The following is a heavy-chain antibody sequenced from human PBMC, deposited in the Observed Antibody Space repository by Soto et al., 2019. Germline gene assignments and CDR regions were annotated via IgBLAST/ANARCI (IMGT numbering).Heavy chain of an antibody. CDR3: AITTGTNYYYYGMDV. Sequence: QVQLVQSGAEVKKPGASVKVSCKASGYTFTSYGISWVRQAPGQGLEWMGWISAYNGNTNYAQKLQGRVTMTTDTSTSTADMELRSLRSDDTAVYYCAITTGTNYYYYGMDVWGQGTTVTVSS. J-gene: IGHJ6*02. D-gene: IGHD1-1*01. CDR2: ISAYNGNT. CDR1: GYTFTSYG. V-gene: IGHV1-18*04.